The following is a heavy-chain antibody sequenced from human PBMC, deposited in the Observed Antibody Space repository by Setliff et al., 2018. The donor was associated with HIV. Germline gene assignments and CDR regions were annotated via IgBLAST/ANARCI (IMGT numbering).Heavy chain of an antibody. CDR2: IYTSGST. D-gene: IGHD7-27*01. Sequence: SETLSLTCNVSGGSISGYFWAWIRQPAGKGLEWIGRIYTSGSTNYNPSLKSRLSMSIDTSKNHFSLRLTSVTAADTAVYYCARDLPELTGRSFDPWGQGIQVTVSS. J-gene: IGHJ5*02. V-gene: IGHV4-4*07. CDR3: ARDLPELTGRSFDP. CDR1: GGSISGYF.